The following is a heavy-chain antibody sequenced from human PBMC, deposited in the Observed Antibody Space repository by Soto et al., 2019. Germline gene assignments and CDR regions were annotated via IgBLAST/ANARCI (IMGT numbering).Heavy chain of an antibody. CDR1: GGSISSYY. J-gene: IGHJ4*02. D-gene: IGHD3-22*01. Sequence: QVQLQESGPGLVKPSETLSLTCTVSGGSISSYYWSWIRQHPGKGLEWIGYIYYSGSTNYNPSLKSRVTISVDTSKNQFSLKLSSVTAADTAVYYCARSPDDYDSSGFHFDYWGQGTLVTVSS. CDR2: IYYSGST. V-gene: IGHV4-59*01. CDR3: ARSPDDYDSSGFHFDY.